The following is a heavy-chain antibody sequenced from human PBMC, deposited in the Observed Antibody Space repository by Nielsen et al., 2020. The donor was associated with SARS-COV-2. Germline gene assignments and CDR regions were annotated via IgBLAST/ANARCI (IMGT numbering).Heavy chain of an antibody. D-gene: IGHD3-16*01. Sequence: SETLSLTCTVSGGSISSYYWSWIRQPPGKGLEWIGYIYYSGSTNYNPSLKSRATISVDTSKNQFSLKLSSVTAADTAVYYCARESPGDGWFDPWGQGTLVTVSS. CDR1: GGSISSYY. J-gene: IGHJ5*02. CDR3: ARESPGDGWFDP. CDR2: IYYSGST. V-gene: IGHV4-59*01.